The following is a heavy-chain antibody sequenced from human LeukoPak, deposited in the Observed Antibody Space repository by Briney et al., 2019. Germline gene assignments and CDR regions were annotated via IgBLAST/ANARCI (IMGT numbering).Heavy chain of an antibody. Sequence: GESLKISCRGSGYSFTTYWIGWVRQMPGKGQEWMGIIYPGDSDTRYTPSFQGQVTISADKSINTAYLQWSSLKASDTAIYYCARRQGCSSTSCPPDYWGQGTLVTVSP. CDR2: IYPGDSDT. V-gene: IGHV5-51*01. D-gene: IGHD2-2*01. CDR3: ARRQGCSSTSCPPDY. CDR1: GYSFTTYW. J-gene: IGHJ4*02.